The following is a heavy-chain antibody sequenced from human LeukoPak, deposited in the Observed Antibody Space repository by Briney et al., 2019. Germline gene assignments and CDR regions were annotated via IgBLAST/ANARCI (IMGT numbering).Heavy chain of an antibody. V-gene: IGHV6-1*01. Sequence: SQTLSLTCAISGDSVSTNSAAWNWIRQSPSRGLEWLGRTYYRSKWCNDYAPSVKSRISINPDTSKNQFFLQLNSVTPEDTAVYYCARDRGCRWDNWFDPWGQGTLVTVSS. CDR2: TYYRSKWCN. D-gene: IGHD6-25*01. CDR3: ARDRGCRWDNWFDP. CDR1: GDSVSTNSAA. J-gene: IGHJ5*02.